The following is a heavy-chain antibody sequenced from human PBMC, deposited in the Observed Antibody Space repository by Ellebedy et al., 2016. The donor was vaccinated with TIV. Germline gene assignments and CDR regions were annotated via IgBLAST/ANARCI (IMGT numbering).Heavy chain of an antibody. CDR3: ARSSTITTTTKFDP. V-gene: IGHV4-4*07. J-gene: IGHJ5*02. CDR2: VYSTGST. CDR1: GGSISNYY. D-gene: IGHD2-2*01. Sequence: SETLSLXXTVSGGSISNYYWSWIRQPAGKGLEWIGRVYSTGSTNYDPSLKSRVTMSVDTSKNQFSLKLSSVTAADTAVYYCARSSTITTTTKFDPWGQGTLVTVSS.